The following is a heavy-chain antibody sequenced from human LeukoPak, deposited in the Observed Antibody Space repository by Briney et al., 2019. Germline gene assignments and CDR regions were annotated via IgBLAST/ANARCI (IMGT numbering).Heavy chain of an antibody. D-gene: IGHD3-9*01. CDR3: ARRMRYLDWLFDY. V-gene: IGHV3-74*01. CDR2: INSDGSST. J-gene: IGHJ4*02. CDR1: GFTFSSYW. Sequence: PGGSLRLSCAASGFTFSSYWMHWVRQAPGKGLVWVSRINSDGSSTSYADSVKGRFTISRDNAKNTLYLQMNTLTAEDTAVYYCARRMRYLDWLFDYWGQGTLVTVSS.